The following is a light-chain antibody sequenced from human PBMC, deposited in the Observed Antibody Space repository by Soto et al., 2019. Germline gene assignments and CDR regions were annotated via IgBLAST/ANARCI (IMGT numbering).Light chain of an antibody. J-gene: IGLJ1*01. CDR2: GNN. Sequence: QSLLTQPPSVSGAPGQRVTISCTGSSSNIGAGRDVHWYQQLPGTAPRLLIYGNNNRPSGVPDRFSASKSGTSASLAITGLQAEDEADFYCQSFDSSLSAYVFGTGTKVTVL. CDR1: SSNIGAGRD. CDR3: QSFDSSLSAYV. V-gene: IGLV1-40*01.